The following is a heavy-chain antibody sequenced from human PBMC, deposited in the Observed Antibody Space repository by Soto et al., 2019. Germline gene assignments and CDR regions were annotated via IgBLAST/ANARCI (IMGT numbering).Heavy chain of an antibody. Sequence: VQLVESGGGVVQPGRSLRLSCAASGFTFIANARHWFRQVPGKGLEWVAVVSHDGRNTHYADSVKGRFTISRDSSKNTVSLEMTSLRAEDTAVYYCAKGGRQWLVTSDFNYWGQGALVTVSS. V-gene: IGHV3-30*18. D-gene: IGHD6-19*01. J-gene: IGHJ4*02. CDR1: GFTFIANA. CDR3: AKGGRQWLVTSDFNY. CDR2: VSHDGRNT.